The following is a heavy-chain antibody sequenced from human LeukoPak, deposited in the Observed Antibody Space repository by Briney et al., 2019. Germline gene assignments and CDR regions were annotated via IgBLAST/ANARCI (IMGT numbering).Heavy chain of an antibody. V-gene: IGHV3-11*04. J-gene: IGHJ4*02. Sequence: KTGGSLRLSCAASGFTFSDYYMSWIHQAPGKGLEWVSYISSSGSTIYYADSVKGRFTISRDNAKNSLYLQMNSLRAEDTAVYDCARDTRQWLVMGYFDYWGQGTLVTVST. CDR3: ARDTRQWLVMGYFDY. CDR1: GFTFSDYY. D-gene: IGHD6-19*01. CDR2: ISSSGSTI.